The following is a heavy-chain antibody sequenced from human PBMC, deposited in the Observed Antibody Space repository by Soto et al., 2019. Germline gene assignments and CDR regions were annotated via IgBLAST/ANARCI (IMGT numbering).Heavy chain of an antibody. Sequence: HPGGSLRLSCAASGFTFSSCAMHWVRQAPGKGLEWVAVSSFDGNYQYYADSVKGRFTISRDNSKNTLYLQMNSLRAEDTAVYYCARGVLYRDYYLDSWGQGTLVTVSS. V-gene: IGHV3-30*03. CDR1: GFTFSSCA. CDR3: ARGVLYRDYYLDS. J-gene: IGHJ4*02. CDR2: SSFDGNYQ. D-gene: IGHD4-17*01.